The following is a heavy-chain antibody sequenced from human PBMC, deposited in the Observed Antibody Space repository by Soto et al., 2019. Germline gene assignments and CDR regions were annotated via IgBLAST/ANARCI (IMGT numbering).Heavy chain of an antibody. J-gene: IGHJ4*02. V-gene: IGHV3-23*01. CDR2: FRTGGDDGTT. CDR3: AKKVNSGPARQYFDY. D-gene: IGHD1-1*01. Sequence: VGSLRLSCAASGFTFSSYSMSWVRHSPGKGLEWVSGFRTGGDDGTTYYADSVKGRFTISRDNSKNTLFLQMNSLRAEDTAIYYCAKKVNSGPARQYFDYWGQGTLVTVSS. CDR1: GFTFSSYS.